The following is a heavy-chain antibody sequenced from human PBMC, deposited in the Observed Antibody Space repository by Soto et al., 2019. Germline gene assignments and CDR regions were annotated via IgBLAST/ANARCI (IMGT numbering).Heavy chain of an antibody. CDR3: ASRAARLFDY. CDR1: GGSFSGYY. D-gene: IGHD6-6*01. J-gene: IGHJ4*02. Sequence: ASETLSLTCAVYGGSFSGYYWSWIRQPPGKGLEWIGEINHSGSTNYNPSLKSRVTISVDTSKNQFSPKLSSVTAADTAVYYCASRAARLFDYWGQGTLVTVSS. V-gene: IGHV4-34*01. CDR2: INHSGST.